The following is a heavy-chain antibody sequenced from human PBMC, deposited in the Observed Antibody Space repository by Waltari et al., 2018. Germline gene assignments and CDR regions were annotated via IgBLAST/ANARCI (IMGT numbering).Heavy chain of an antibody. Sequence: EVQLVESGGGLVQPGRSLRLYCAASGFTFDDYAMHWVRQAPGKGLEWVSGISWNSGSIGYADSVKGRFTISRDNAKNSLYLQMNSLRAEDTALYYCAKVYGGNSEALDYWGQGTLVTVSS. CDR2: ISWNSGSI. J-gene: IGHJ4*02. V-gene: IGHV3-9*01. CDR3: AKVYGGNSEALDY. CDR1: GFTFDDYA. D-gene: IGHD2-21*02.